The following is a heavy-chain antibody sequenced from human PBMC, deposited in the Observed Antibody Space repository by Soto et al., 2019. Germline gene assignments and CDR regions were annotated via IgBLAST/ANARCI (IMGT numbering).Heavy chain of an antibody. D-gene: IGHD3-22*01. CDR2: IYWNDDK. Sequence: GSGPTLVNPTQTLTLTCTFSGFSLTTDGMAVGWIRQPPGKALEWLALIYWNDDKRYSPSLRNRLTITRDASKNQVVLTMINMDPVDTATYYCAHRPGYYDSSAPYRWGQGTLVTV. CDR3: AHRPGYYDSSAPYR. J-gene: IGHJ5*02. CDR1: GFSLTTDGMA. V-gene: IGHV2-5*01.